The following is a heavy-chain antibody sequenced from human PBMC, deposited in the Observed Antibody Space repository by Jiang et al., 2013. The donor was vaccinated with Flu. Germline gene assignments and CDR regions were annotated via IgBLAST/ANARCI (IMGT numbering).Heavy chain of an antibody. D-gene: IGHD6-19*01. CDR1: GGTFSSYA. J-gene: IGHJ4*02. CDR2: IIPIFGTA. V-gene: IGHV1-69*01. CDR3: ARVLLQWLGADSSGWYGDPQYYFDY. Sequence: SVKVSCKASGGTFSSYAISWVRQAPGQGLEWMGGIIPIFGTANYAQKFQGRVTITADESTSTAYMELSSLRSEDTAVYYCARVLLQWLGADSSGWYGDPQYYFDYWGQGTLVTVSS.